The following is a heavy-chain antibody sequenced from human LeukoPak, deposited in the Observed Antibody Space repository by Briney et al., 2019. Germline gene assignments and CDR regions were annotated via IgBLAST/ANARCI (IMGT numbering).Heavy chain of an antibody. CDR2: IYYSGST. V-gene: IGHV4-61*08. CDR3: ATTGTTHVFDY. Sequence: SETLSLTCTVSGGSISSGGYYWSWIRQHPGKGLEWIGYIYYSGSTNYNPSLKSRVTISVDTSKNQFSLKLSSVTAADTAVYYCATTGTTHVFDYWGQGTLVTVSS. J-gene: IGHJ4*02. D-gene: IGHD1-1*01. CDR1: GGSISSGGYY.